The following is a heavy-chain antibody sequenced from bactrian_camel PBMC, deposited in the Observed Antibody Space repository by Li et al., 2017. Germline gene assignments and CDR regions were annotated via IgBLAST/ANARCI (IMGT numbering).Heavy chain of an antibody. V-gene: IGHV3S9*01. J-gene: IGHJ6*01. CDR1: GFIFNKCD. D-gene: IGHD6*01. Sequence: QLVESGGGSAEAGGSLQLSCVVSGFIFNKCDLGWHRQFLGKERDMVSRLDRDGTTQYRDPVKGRFTISRDKAKNTVFLQMDSLQIEDSGMYICAAEGPDGGTWYKFGGIRVGFAYWGQGTQVTVS. CDR2: LDRDGTT. CDR3: AAEGPDGGTWYKFGGIRVGFAY.